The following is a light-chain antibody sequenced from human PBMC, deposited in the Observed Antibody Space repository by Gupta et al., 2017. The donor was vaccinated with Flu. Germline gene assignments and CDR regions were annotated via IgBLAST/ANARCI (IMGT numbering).Light chain of an antibody. J-gene: IGKJ3*01. Sequence: DIVMTQSPLSLPVTPGEPASISCRSSQILLHSNGYNYLDWYLQKPGQSPQLLIYLGSNRASGVPDRFSGSGSGTDFTLKISRVEAEDVGVYYCRQALQTPRTFGHGTKVDIK. CDR3: RQALQTPRT. CDR2: LGS. CDR1: QILLHSNGYNY. V-gene: IGKV2-28*01.